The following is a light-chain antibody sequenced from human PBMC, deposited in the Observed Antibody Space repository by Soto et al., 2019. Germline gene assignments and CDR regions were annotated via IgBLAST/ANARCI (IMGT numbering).Light chain of an antibody. V-gene: IGKV3-20*01. CDR1: QSVSSSY. J-gene: IGKJ4*01. CDR3: QQYGSSPPLS. CDR2: GAS. Sequence: EIVLTQSPGTLSLSPGERATLSCRPSQSVSSSYLAWYQQKPGQAPRPLIYGASSRATGIPDRFSGSGSGTDCTLTISRLEPEDFAVYYCQQYGSSPPLSFGGGTKVDIK.